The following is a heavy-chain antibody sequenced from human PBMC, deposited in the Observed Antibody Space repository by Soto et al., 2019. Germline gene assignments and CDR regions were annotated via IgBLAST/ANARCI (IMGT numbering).Heavy chain of an antibody. CDR2: INNDGSST. CDR1: GFTFSSYW. J-gene: IGHJ4*02. V-gene: IGHV3-74*01. D-gene: IGHD6-6*01. Sequence: GGSLRLSCAASGFTFSSYWMHWVRQAPGKGPVWVSRINNDGSSTIYADSVKGRFTISRDNAKNTLFLQMKSPRVEDTAVYYCAKSSSGAFDYWGQGTPVTVSS. CDR3: AKSSSGAFDY.